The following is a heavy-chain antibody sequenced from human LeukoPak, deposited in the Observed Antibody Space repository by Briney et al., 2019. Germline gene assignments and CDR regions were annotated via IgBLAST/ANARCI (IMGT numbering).Heavy chain of an antibody. J-gene: IGHJ4*02. CDR3: ASFDWLSAPDDY. V-gene: IGHV6-1*01. D-gene: IGHD3-9*01. CDR1: GDSVSSNSS. Sequence: SQTLSLTCAISGDSVSSNSSWNWIRQSPSRGLEWLGRTYYKSKWYNDYVVSVKSRININPDTSKNQFSLKLSSVTAADTAVYYCASFDWLSAPDDYWGQGTLVTVSS. CDR2: TYYKSKWYN.